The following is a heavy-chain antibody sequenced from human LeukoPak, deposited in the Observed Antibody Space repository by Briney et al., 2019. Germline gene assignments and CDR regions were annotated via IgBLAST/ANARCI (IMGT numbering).Heavy chain of an antibody. D-gene: IGHD6-6*01. CDR1: GGSFSGYN. CDR3: ARHSLYSSSYGLNY. V-gene: IGHV4-34*01. Sequence: PSETLSLTCAVYGGSFSGYNWGWIRQPPGKGLEWIGEINHSGSTNYNPSLKSRATISVDTSKNQFSLKLSSVTAADTAVYYCARHSLYSSSYGLNYWGHGTLVTVSS. CDR2: INHSGST. J-gene: IGHJ4*01.